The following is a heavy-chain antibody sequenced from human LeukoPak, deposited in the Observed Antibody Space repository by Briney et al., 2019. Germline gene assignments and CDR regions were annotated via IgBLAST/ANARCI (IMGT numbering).Heavy chain of an antibody. D-gene: IGHD5-12*01. V-gene: IGHV3-48*01. CDR2: IRSSSET. Sequence: GGPLRLSCAASGFTFSQYSMNWVRQAPGKGLEWVSHIRSSSETFYADSVKGRFTISRDNARNSLYLQMNNLRGEDTAIYYCARDAGNSGYGCDLXXQXTLVTVSS. J-gene: IGHJ5*02. CDR1: GFTFSQYS. CDR3: ARDAGNSGYGCDL.